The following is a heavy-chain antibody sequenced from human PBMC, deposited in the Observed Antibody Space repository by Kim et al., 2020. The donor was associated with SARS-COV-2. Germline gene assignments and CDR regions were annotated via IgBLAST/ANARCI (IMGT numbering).Heavy chain of an antibody. J-gene: IGHJ4*02. CDR2: IWYDGSNK. CDR3: ARHRGQGELGAGHFDY. CDR1: GFTFSSYG. Sequence: GGSLRLSCAASGFTFSSYGMHWVRQAPGKGLEWVAVIWYDGSNKYYADSVKGRFTISRDNSKNTLYLQMNSPRAEDTAVYYCARHRGQGELGAGHFDYWGQGTLVTVSS. D-gene: IGHD1-7*01. V-gene: IGHV3-33*01.